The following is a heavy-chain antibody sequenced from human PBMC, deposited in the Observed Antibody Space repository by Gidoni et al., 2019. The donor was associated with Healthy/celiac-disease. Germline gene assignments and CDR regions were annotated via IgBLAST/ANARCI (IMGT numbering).Heavy chain of an antibody. D-gene: IGHD1-26*01. V-gene: IGHV4-39*07. CDR2: IYYSGST. Sequence: QLQLQESGPGLVKPSETLSLTCTVSGGSISSSSYYWGWIRQPPGKGLEWIGSIYYSGSTYYNPYLKSRVTISVDTSKNQFSLKLSSVTAADTAVYYCARDLAGASKTPYWYFDLWGRGTLVTVSS. J-gene: IGHJ2*01. CDR1: GGSISSSSYY. CDR3: ARDLAGASKTPYWYFDL.